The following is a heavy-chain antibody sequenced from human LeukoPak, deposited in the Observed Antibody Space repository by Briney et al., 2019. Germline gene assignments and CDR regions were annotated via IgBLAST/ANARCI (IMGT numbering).Heavy chain of an antibody. CDR1: GFTFSNKA. Sequence: PGGSLRLSCAASGFTFSNKAMSWVRQAPGKGLEWVSSISSSSSYIYYADSVKGRFTISRDNAKNSLYLQMNSLRAEDTAVYYCANHVASYAFDIWGQGTMVTVSS. J-gene: IGHJ3*02. CDR2: ISSSSSYI. V-gene: IGHV3-21*01. CDR3: ANHVASYAFDI. D-gene: IGHD3-3*02.